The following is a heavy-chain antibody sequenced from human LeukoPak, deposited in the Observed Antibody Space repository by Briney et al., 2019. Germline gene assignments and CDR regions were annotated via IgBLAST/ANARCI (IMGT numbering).Heavy chain of an antibody. J-gene: IGHJ5*02. CDR1: GYTFTSYG. V-gene: IGHV1-18*01. CDR2: ISAYNGNT. D-gene: IGHD3-3*01. Sequence: ASVKVSCKASGYTFTSYGLSWVRQAPGQGLEWMGWISAYNGNTNYAQKFQGRVTMTTDTSTSTAYMELRSLRSDETAVYYCARDRLRFLPWDWFDPWGQGTLVTVSS. CDR3: ARDRLRFLPWDWFDP.